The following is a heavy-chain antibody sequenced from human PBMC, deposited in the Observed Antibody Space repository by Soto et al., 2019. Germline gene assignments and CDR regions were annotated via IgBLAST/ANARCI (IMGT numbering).Heavy chain of an antibody. V-gene: IGHV3-30*18. CDR1: GFTFSSYG. Sequence: QVQLVESGGGVVQPGRSLRLSCAASGFTFSSYGMHWVRQAPGKGLEWVAGISYDGSNKYYADSVKGRFTISRDNSKNTLYLQMNSLRAEDTAVYYCAKVDPRRGYRYGGMDVWGQGTTVTVSS. CDR3: AKVDPRRGYRYGGMDV. J-gene: IGHJ6*02. CDR2: ISYDGSNK. D-gene: IGHD5-18*01.